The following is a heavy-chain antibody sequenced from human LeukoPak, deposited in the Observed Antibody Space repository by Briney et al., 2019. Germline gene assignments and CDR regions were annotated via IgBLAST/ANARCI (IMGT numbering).Heavy chain of an antibody. J-gene: IGHJ6*02. V-gene: IGHV3-30-3*01. D-gene: IGHD2-21*02. CDR2: ISYDGSNK. CDR1: GFTFSSYA. Sequence: GRSLRLSCAASGFTFSSYAMHWFRQAPGKGLEWVAVISYDGSNKYYADSVKGRFTISRDNSKNTLYLQMNSLRAEDTAVYYCARVGYCGGDCYPPYYYYGMDVWGQGTTVTVSS. CDR3: ARVGYCGGDCYPPYYYYGMDV.